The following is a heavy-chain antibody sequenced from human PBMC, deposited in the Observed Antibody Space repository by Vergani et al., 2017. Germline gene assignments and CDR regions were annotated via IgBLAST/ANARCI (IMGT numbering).Heavy chain of an antibody. CDR1: GGSISSYY. J-gene: IGHJ5*02. V-gene: IGHV4-59*01. CDR2: IYYSGST. D-gene: IGHD3-10*01. CDR3: AREAGRNYYGSENWFDP. Sequence: QVQLQESGPGLVKPSETLSLTCTVSGGSISSYYWSWIRQPPGKGLEWIGYIYYSGSTHYNPSLKSRVTISVDTSKNQFSLKLSSVTAADTAVYYCAREAGRNYYGSENWFDPWGQGTLVTVSA.